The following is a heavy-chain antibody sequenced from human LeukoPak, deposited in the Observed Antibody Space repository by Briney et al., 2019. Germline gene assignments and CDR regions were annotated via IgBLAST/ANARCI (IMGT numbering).Heavy chain of an antibody. J-gene: IGHJ4*02. Sequence: SETLSLTCTVSGGSISSYYWSWIRQPPGEGLEWIGYIYYSGSTNYNPSLKGRVTISVDTSKNQFSLKLSSVTAADTAVYYCARISGSYFDYWGQGTLVTVSS. D-gene: IGHD1-26*01. CDR2: IYYSGST. CDR1: GGSISSYY. V-gene: IGHV4-59*01. CDR3: ARISGSYFDY.